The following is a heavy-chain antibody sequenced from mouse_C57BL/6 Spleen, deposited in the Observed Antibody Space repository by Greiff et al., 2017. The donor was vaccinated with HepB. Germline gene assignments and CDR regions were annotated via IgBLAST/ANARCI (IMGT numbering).Heavy chain of an antibody. Sequence: VQLKQSGPELVKPGASVKIPCKASGYTFTDYNMDWVKQSHGKSLEWIGDINPNNGGTIYNQKFKGKATLTVDKSSSTAYMELRSLTSEDTAVYYCARYSSSYWYFDVWGTGTTVTVSS. V-gene: IGHV1-18*01. J-gene: IGHJ1*03. CDR2: INPNNGGT. CDR3: ARYSSSYWYFDV. D-gene: IGHD1-1*01. CDR1: GYTFTDYN.